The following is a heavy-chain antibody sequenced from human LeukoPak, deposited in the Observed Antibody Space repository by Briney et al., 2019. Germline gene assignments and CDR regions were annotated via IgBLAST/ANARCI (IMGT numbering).Heavy chain of an antibody. CDR3: ARVKVEQWLVRYYYYYMDV. D-gene: IGHD6-19*01. J-gene: IGHJ6*03. CDR2: INPNSGGT. Sequence: ASVKVSCKASGYTFTGYYMHWVRQAPGPGLERMGWINPNSGGTNYEQKYQVRVTMTRATSISTAYMELSRLRSDDTAVYYCARVKVEQWLVRYYYYYMDVWGKGTTVTVSS. CDR1: GYTFTGYY. V-gene: IGHV1-2*02.